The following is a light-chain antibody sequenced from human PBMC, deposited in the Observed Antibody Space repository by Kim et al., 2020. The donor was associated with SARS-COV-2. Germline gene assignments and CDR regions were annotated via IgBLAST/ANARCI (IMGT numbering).Light chain of an antibody. CDR1: SSNIGAGYD. Sequence: QRVTSSGTGSSSNIGAGYDVHWYQHLPGTAPKLLIYGNSNRPSGVPDRFSGSKSGTSASLAIAGLQAEDEADYYCQSYDSSLSGSVFGGGTQLTVL. CDR2: GNS. V-gene: IGLV1-40*01. J-gene: IGLJ3*02. CDR3: QSYDSSLSGSV.